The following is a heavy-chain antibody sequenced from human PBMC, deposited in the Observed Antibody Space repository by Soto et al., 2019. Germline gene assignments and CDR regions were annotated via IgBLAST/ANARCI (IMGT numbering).Heavy chain of an antibody. CDR2: IYYSGST. J-gene: IGHJ4*02. CDR1: GRSISSGGYY. Sequence: SETLSLTCTVSGRSISSGGYYSSWIRQHPGKGLEWIGYIYYSGSTYYNPSLKSRVTISVDTSKNQFSLKLSSVTAADTAVYYCARAPGYYYFDYWGQGTLVTVSS. D-gene: IGHD3-22*01. CDR3: ARAPGYYYFDY. V-gene: IGHV4-31*03.